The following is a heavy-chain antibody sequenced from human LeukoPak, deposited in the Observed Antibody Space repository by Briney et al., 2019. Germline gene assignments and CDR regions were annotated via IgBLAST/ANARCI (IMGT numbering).Heavy chain of an antibody. V-gene: IGHV3-11*01. CDR1: GFTFSDYY. CDR3: TTDPHIVGGSRY. CDR2: ISSSGSTI. Sequence: GGSLRLSCAASGFTFSDYYMSWIRQAPGKGLEWVSYISSSGSTIYYADSVKGRFAISRDNAKNSLYLQMNSLRAEDTAVYYCTTDPHIVGGSRYWGQGTLVTVSS. D-gene: IGHD1-26*01. J-gene: IGHJ4*02.